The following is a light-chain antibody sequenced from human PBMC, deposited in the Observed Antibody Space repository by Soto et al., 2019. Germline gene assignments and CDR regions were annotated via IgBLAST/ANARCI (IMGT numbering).Light chain of an antibody. CDR3: QQYGSSSSWT. V-gene: IGKV3-20*01. CDR2: GAS. Sequence: TVFMQFPGSLSLSPGETATLSCRASQSIRNDYLAWYQQKPGQAPRLLIYGASSRATGIPDRFSGSGSGTDFTLTITGLETEDFAVYFCQQYGSSSSWTFGQGTKVDIK. CDR1: QSIRNDY. J-gene: IGKJ1*01.